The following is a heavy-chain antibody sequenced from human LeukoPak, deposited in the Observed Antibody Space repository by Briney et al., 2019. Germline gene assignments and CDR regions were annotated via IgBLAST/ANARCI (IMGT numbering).Heavy chain of an antibody. V-gene: IGHV4-4*07. CDR2: IYTSGGT. CDR3: SREIRSSWPFDY. D-gene: IGHD6-13*01. CDR1: GGSISSYY. J-gene: IGHJ4*02. Sequence: SETLSLTCTVSGGSISSYYWSWIRQPAGKGLEWIGRIYTSGGTNYNSSLKSRVTMSVDTSKNQLSLKLGSVTAADTAVYYCSREIRSSWPFDYWGQGILVTVSS.